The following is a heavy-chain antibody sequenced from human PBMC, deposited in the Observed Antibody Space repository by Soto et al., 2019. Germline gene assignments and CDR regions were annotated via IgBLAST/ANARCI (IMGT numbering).Heavy chain of an antibody. J-gene: IGHJ4*02. D-gene: IGHD1-26*01. CDR1: GGFISSGGYS. V-gene: IGHV4-30-2*01. CDR3: ARGRLYYYFDY. Sequence: SETLSLTCAVSGGFISSGGYSWSWIRQPPGKGLEWIGYIYHSGSTYYNPSLKSRITISVDRSKNQFSLKLSSVTAADTAVYYCARGRLYYYFDYWGEGTLVTVSS. CDR2: IYHSGST.